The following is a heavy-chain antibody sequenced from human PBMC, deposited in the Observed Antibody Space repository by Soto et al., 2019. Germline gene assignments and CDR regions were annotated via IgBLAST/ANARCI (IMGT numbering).Heavy chain of an antibody. J-gene: IGHJ4*02. Sequence: QVQLVESGGGVVQPGRSLRLSCAASGFTFSSYAMHWIRQAPVKGLEWVAVISYDGSNKYYADSVKGRFTISIDYSKNTLYLQSDCPRAEDAAVFYCARAARRDYDTLTGYYTEFDYWGQGTMVTVSS. V-gene: IGHV3-30-3*01. CDR2: ISYDGSNK. D-gene: IGHD3-9*01. CDR1: GFTFSSYA. CDR3: ARAARRDYDTLTGYYTEFDY.